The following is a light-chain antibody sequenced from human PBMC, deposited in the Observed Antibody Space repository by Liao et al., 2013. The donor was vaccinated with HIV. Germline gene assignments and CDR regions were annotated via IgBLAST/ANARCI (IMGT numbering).Light chain of an antibody. J-gene: IGLJ1*01. V-gene: IGLV3-21*04. CDR1: NIGGKS. Sequence: SYELTQPPSVSVAPGKTARITCGGNNIGGKSVHWYQQRPGQAPVLVISYNTDRPSEVPARFSGSISGNTATLTISRVEAGDEADYWCQVWDSHLDLYVFGPGTTVTVV. CDR3: QVWDSHLDLYV. CDR2: YNT.